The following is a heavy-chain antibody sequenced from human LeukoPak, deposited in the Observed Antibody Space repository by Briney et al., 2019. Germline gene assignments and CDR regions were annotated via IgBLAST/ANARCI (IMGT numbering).Heavy chain of an antibody. D-gene: IGHD4-11*01. Sequence: GGSLRLSCAASGFTFSSYAMTWVRQPPGKGLGWVSSLSGGGENTYYADSVKGRFTVSRDNSKSTLYLQLNDLSADDTAIYYCAKDPFMTSHFYMDVWGKGTTVTVSS. CDR2: LSGGGENT. V-gene: IGHV3-23*01. J-gene: IGHJ6*03. CDR3: AKDPFMTSHFYMDV. CDR1: GFTFSSYA.